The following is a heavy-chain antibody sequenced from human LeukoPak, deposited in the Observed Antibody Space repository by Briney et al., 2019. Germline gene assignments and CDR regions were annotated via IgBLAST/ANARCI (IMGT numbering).Heavy chain of an antibody. V-gene: IGHV1-69*01. CDR3: ARDPCGGDCYHDAFDI. J-gene: IGHJ3*02. CDR2: IIPIFGTA. CDR1: GGTFSSYA. Sequence: ASAKVSCKASGGTFSSYAISWVRQAPGQGLEWMGGIIPIFGTANYAQKFQGRVTITADESTSTAYMELSSLRSEDTAVYYCARDPCGGDCYHDAFDIWGQGTMVTVSS. D-gene: IGHD2-21*01.